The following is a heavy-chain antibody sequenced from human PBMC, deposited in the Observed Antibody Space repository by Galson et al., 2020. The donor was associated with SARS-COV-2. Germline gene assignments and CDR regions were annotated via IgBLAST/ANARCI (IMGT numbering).Heavy chain of an antibody. J-gene: IGHJ6*04. Sequence: GGSLRLSCAASGFTFSSYEMNWVRQAPGKGLEWVSYISSSGSTIYYADSVKGRFTISRDNAKNSLYLQMNSLRAEDTAVYYCASLFGAKYYYDSSGYYGSYYGMDVWGKGTTVTVSS. CDR3: ASLFGAKYYYDSSGYYGSYYGMDV. CDR1: GFTFSSYE. V-gene: IGHV3-48*03. D-gene: IGHD3-22*01. CDR2: ISSSGSTI.